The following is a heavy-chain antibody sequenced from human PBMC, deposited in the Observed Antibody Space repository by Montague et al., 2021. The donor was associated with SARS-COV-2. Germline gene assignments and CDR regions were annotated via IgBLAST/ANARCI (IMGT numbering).Heavy chain of an antibody. CDR1: GFSLSTSVMS. J-gene: IGHJ1*01. CDR3: TRLSLGWNTD. V-gene: IGHV4-61*08. CDR2: IYFSGST. Sequence: LVTPTQTLTLTCTFSGFSLSTSVMSVSWIRQPPGKGLEYIGYIYFSGSTNYNPSLKSRLTISVDTSKNQFSLKLSSVTAADTAVYFCTRLSLGWNTDWGQGTLVTVSS. D-gene: IGHD1-1*01.